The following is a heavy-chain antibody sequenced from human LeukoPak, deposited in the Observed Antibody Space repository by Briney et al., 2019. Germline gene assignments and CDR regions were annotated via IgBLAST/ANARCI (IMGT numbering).Heavy chain of an antibody. CDR1: GVSFSSYA. D-gene: IGHD6-19*01. V-gene: IGHV3-23*01. Sequence: PGGSLRLSCAVSGVSFSSYAVGWVRQTPGKGLQLVSTITGSGKSTFYADSVNGRFTVSRDNSKNTLYLQMSSLRADDTALYYCAFGPHQQWLLADYWGQGTLVTVSS. J-gene: IGHJ4*02. CDR3: AFGPHQQWLLADY. CDR2: ITGSGKST.